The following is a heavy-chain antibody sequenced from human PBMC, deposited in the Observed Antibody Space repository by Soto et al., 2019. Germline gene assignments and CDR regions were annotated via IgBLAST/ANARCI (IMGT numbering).Heavy chain of an antibody. V-gene: IGHV4-34*01. J-gene: IGHJ6*02. CDR1: GGSFSGYD. CDR3: ARSGGDGYGMDV. CDR2: INHSGST. Sequence: SETLSLTCAVYGGSFSGYDWSWIRQPPGKGLEWIGEINHSGSTNYNPSLKSRVTISVDTSKNQFSLKLSSVTAADTAVYYCARSGGDGYGMDVWGQGTTVTVSS.